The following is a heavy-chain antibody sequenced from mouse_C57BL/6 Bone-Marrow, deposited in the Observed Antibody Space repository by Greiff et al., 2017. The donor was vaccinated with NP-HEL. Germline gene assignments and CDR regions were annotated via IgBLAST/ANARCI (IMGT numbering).Heavy chain of an antibody. Sequence: EVQLVESGGGLVQPGGSMKLSCVASGFTFSNYWMNWVRQSPEKGLEWVVQIRLKSDNYATHYAESVKGRFTISRDDSKSSVYLQMNNLRAEDTGIYYCTDITTVVAPGYFDVWGTGTTVTVSS. CDR2: IRLKSDNYAT. CDR3: TDITTVVAPGYFDV. V-gene: IGHV6-3*01. CDR1: GFTFSNYW. D-gene: IGHD1-1*01. J-gene: IGHJ1*03.